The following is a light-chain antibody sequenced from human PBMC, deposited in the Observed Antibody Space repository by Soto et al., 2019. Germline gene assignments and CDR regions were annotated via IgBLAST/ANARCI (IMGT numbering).Light chain of an antibody. CDR2: GAS. CDR1: QSVSSGY. V-gene: IGKV3-20*01. Sequence: EIVLTQSPGTLSLSPGERATLSCRASQSVSSGYLAWYQQKPGRAPRLLIYGASSRATGSPDRFSGSGSGTDFTLTISRLEPEDFAVYYCQLSGYTGTFGQGTKLEI. J-gene: IGKJ2*01. CDR3: QLSGYTGT.